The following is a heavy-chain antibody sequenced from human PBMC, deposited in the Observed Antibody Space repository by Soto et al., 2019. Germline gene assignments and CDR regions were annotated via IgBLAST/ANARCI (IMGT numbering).Heavy chain of an antibody. CDR3: ARVHYGGNSDY. J-gene: IGHJ4*02. V-gene: IGHV4-61*01. D-gene: IGHD4-17*01. Sequence: SSETLSLTCTVSGGSVSSGSYYWSWIRQPPGKGLEWIGYIYYSGSTNYNPSLKSRVTISVDTSKNQFSLKLSSVTAADTAVYYCARVHYGGNSDYWGQGTLVTVSS. CDR1: GGSVSSGSYY. CDR2: IYYSGST.